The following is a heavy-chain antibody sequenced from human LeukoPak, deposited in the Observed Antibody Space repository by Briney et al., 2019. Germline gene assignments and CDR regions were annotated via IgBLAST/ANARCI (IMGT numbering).Heavy chain of an antibody. V-gene: IGHV3-30*18. Sequence: GRSLRLSCAASGFPFSSYGMHWVRQAPGKGLEWVAVISYDGSNKYYADSVKGRFTISRDNSKNTLYLQMNSLRAEDTAVYYCAKDVWELRGLYYYYYYGMDVWGQGTTVTVSS. J-gene: IGHJ6*02. CDR2: ISYDGSNK. CDR3: AKDVWELRGLYYYYYYGMDV. CDR1: GFPFSSYG. D-gene: IGHD1-26*01.